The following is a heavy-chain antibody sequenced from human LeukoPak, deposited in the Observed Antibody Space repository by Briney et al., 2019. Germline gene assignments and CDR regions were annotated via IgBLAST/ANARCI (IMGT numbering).Heavy chain of an antibody. CDR3: ARGVRGYSNYRGSREGYYYMDV. J-gene: IGHJ6*03. V-gene: IGHV1-8*01. D-gene: IGHD4-11*01. CDR1: GYTFTSYD. Sequence: ASVKVSCKASGYTFTSYDINWVRQATGQGLEWMGWMNPNSGNTGYAQKSQSRVTMTRNTTISTAYMELSSLRSEDTAVYYCARGVRGYSNYRGSREGYYYMDVWGKGTTVTVSS. CDR2: MNPNSGNT.